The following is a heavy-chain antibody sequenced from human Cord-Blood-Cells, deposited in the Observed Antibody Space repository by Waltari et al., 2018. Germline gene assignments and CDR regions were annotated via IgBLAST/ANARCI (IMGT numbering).Heavy chain of an antibody. V-gene: IGHV4-34*01. Sequence: QVQLQQWGAGRLKPSETLSLTCAVYGGSFSGYYWSWIRQPPGKGLEWIGEINHSGSTNYNPSLKSRVTISVDTSKNQFSLKLSSVTAADTAVYYCARLPSPRDYYGSGSPNWFDPWGQGTLVTVSS. CDR2: INHSGST. D-gene: IGHD3-10*01. CDR3: ARLPSPRDYYGSGSPNWFDP. CDR1: GGSFSGYY. J-gene: IGHJ5*02.